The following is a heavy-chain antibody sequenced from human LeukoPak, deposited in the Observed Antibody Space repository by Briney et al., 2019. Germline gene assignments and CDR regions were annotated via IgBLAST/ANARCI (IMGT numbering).Heavy chain of an antibody. CDR1: GFTFSSYS. V-gene: IGHV3-48*04. CDR3: ARGGIITSYAFEI. D-gene: IGHD1-26*01. CDR2: ITPSSSTI. Sequence: GGSLRLSCAASGFTFSSYSMNWVRQAPGKGLEWVSYITPSSSTINYADSVKGRFTVSRDNAKNSLYLQMDSLRAEDTAVYYCARGGIITSYAFEIWGQGAMVTVSS. J-gene: IGHJ3*02.